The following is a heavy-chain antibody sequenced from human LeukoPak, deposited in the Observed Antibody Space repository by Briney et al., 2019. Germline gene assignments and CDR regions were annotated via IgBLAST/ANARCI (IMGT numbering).Heavy chain of an antibody. J-gene: IGHJ6*04. V-gene: IGHV4-34*01. Sequence: SETLSLTCAVYGGSFSGYYWSWIRQPPGKGLEWIGEINHSGSTNYNPSLKSRVTISLDTSKNQVSLNLTSVTAADTAVYYCARPQYSTMVDVWGKGTTVTISS. CDR3: ARPQYSTMVDV. CDR2: INHSGST. D-gene: IGHD2-8*01. CDR1: GGSFSGYY.